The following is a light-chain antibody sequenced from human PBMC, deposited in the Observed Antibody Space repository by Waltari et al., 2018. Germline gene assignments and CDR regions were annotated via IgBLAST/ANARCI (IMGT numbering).Light chain of an antibody. CDR2: DVR. CDR3: SSYTSSTNYV. Sequence: QSALTQPASVSGSPGQSITIPCTGTSSDVGGYNYVSWYQQHPGKAPKLMIYDVRNRPSGVSNRFSGSKSGDTASLTISGLQAEDEADYYCSSYTSSTNYVFGTGTKVTVL. CDR1: SSDVGGYNY. J-gene: IGLJ1*01. V-gene: IGLV2-14*03.